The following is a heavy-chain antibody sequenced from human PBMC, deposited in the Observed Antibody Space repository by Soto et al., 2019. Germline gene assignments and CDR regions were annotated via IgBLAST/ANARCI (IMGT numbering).Heavy chain of an antibody. D-gene: IGHD6-19*01. Sequence: SETLSLTXAVYGGSFSGYYWSWIRQPPGKGLEWIGEINHSGSTNYNPSLKSRVTISVDTSKNQFSLKLSSVTAADTAVYYCARGKGSGWYGGSAYYYGMDVWGQGTTVTVSS. V-gene: IGHV4-34*01. CDR3: ARGKGSGWYGGSAYYYGMDV. CDR1: GGSFSGYY. J-gene: IGHJ6*02. CDR2: INHSGST.